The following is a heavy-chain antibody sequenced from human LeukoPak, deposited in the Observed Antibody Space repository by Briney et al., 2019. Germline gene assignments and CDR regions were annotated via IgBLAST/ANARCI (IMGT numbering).Heavy chain of an antibody. CDR3: ARWNPYDSSGYYYAFDY. J-gene: IGHJ4*02. V-gene: IGHV4-59*01. CDR2: VSYSGST. CDR1: GGSISGYY. Sequence: SETLSLTCTVSGGSISGYYWSWLRHPPGQGLEWIGYVSYSGSTNYNPSLKSRVTMSVDTSKNQVSLKLRSVTTADTAVYYCARWNPYDSSGYYYAFDYWGQGTLVTVSS. D-gene: IGHD3-22*01.